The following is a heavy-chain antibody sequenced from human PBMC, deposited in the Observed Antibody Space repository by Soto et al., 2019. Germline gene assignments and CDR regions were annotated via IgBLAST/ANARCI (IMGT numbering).Heavy chain of an antibody. CDR2: IYWDDDK. J-gene: IGHJ6*02. CDR3: VQSRCGGDCLQSYSSHSYYGLDV. V-gene: IGHV2-5*02. CDR1: GFSLSTTGVG. Sequence: QITLKESGPTLVKPTQTLTLTCSFSGFSLSTTGVGVGWIRQPPGKALEWLALIYWDDDKRYNPSLNSRHPIPKDTSKNQVGLAMTNMDPVDTATYYCVQSRCGGDCLQSYSSHSYYGLDVWGQGTTVTVSS. D-gene: IGHD2-21*02.